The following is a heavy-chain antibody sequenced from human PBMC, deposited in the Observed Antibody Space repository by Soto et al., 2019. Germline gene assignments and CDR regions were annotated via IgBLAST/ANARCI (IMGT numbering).Heavy chain of an antibody. CDR2: IDPSDSYT. V-gene: IGHV5-10-1*01. J-gene: IGHJ6*02. Sequence: GESLKIACKGSGYNFPSYWISWVRQMPGKGLEWMGRIDPSDSYTNYSPSFQGHVTISADKSISAAYLQWSSLKASDTAMYYCARQGTTDYFYYYGLDVWGQGTTVTVSS. CDR1: GYNFPSYW. CDR3: ARQGTTDYFYYYGLDV. D-gene: IGHD4-4*01.